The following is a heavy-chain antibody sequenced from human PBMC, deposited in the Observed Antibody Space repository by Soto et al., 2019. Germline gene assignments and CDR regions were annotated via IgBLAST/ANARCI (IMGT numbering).Heavy chain of an antibody. D-gene: IGHD3-10*01. Sequence: QVQLVQYGAEVKKPGASVKVSCKASGYTFTSYGISWVRQAPGQGLEWMGWISAYNGNTDYAQKLQGRVTMTTDTSTSTGYMGLRSLRSDDTAVYYCAGVGRGLLWFGEKFDPWGQGTLVTVSS. CDR2: ISAYNGNT. CDR3: AGVGRGLLWFGEKFDP. CDR1: GYTFTSYG. J-gene: IGHJ5*02. V-gene: IGHV1-18*01.